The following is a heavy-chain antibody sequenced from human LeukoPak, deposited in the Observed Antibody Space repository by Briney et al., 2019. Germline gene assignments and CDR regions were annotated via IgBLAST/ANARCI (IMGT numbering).Heavy chain of an antibody. Sequence: SETLSLTCTVSGGSISSGGYHWSWIRQHPGKGLEWIGYIYYSGSTYYNPSLKSRVTISVDTSKNQFSLKLSSVTAADTAVYYCARDPGLDDYGDYNWFDPWGQGTLVTVSS. CDR1: GGSISSGGYH. CDR2: IYYSGST. D-gene: IGHD4-17*01. V-gene: IGHV4-31*03. J-gene: IGHJ5*02. CDR3: ARDPGLDDYGDYNWFDP.